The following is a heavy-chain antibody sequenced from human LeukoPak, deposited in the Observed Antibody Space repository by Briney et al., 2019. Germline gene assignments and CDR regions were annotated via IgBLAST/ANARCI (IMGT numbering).Heavy chain of an antibody. CDR2: IYYSGST. Sequence: PSETLSLTCTVSGGSISSGGYYWSWIRQHPGKGLEWIGYIYYSGSTYCDPSLKSRVTISVDTSKNQFSLKLSSVTAADTAVYYCARVPAATNWFDPWGQGTLVTVSS. CDR3: ARVPAATNWFDP. J-gene: IGHJ5*02. CDR1: GGSISSGGYY. V-gene: IGHV4-31*03. D-gene: IGHD2-2*01.